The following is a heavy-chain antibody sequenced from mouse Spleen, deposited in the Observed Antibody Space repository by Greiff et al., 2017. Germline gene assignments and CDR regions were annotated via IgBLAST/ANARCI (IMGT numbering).Heavy chain of an antibody. CDR3: AIERDYGSSYEWYFDV. J-gene: IGHJ1*01. V-gene: IGHV3-6*01. CDR1: GYSITSGYY. Sequence: EVQLQESGPGLVKPSQSLSLTCSVTGYSITSGYYWNWIRQFPGNKLEWMGYISYDGSNNYNPSLKNRISITRDTSKNQFFLKLNSVTTEDTATYYCAIERDYGSSYEWYFDVWGAGTTVTVSS. D-gene: IGHD1-1*01. CDR2: ISYDGSN.